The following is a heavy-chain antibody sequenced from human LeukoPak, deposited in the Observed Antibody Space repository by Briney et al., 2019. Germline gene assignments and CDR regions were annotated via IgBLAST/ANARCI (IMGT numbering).Heavy chain of an antibody. CDR2: INHSGST. J-gene: IGHJ4*02. CDR1: GGSFSGYY. CDR3: ARYYYDSSGYTSFDY. V-gene: IGHV4-34*01. Sequence: SETLSLTCAVYGGSFSGYYWSWIRQPPGKGLEWIGEINHSGSTNYNPSLKSRVTISVDTSKHQFSLKLSSVTAADTAVYYCARYYYDSSGYTSFDYWGQGTLVTVSS. D-gene: IGHD3-22*01.